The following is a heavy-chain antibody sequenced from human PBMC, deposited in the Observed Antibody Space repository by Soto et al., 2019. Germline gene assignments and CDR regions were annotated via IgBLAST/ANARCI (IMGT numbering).Heavy chain of an antibody. Sequence: PGGSLRLSCAASGFTFRNYAMNWVRQAPGKGLEWVSSISGGGDSRKYVDSVKGRFTISRDNSKNTLYLQMNGLRAEDTAVYYCAKDLFTMVRLFDSWGQGTLVTVSS. V-gene: IGHV3-23*01. J-gene: IGHJ4*02. CDR3: AKDLFTMVRLFDS. CDR2: ISGGGDSR. CDR1: GFTFRNYA. D-gene: IGHD3-10*01.